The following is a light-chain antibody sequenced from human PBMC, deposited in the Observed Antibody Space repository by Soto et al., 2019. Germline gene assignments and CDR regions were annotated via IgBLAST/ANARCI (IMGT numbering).Light chain of an antibody. J-gene: IGKJ1*01. CDR2: GAS. CDR1: QSVSSSY. Sequence: EIVLTQSPGTLSLSPGERATLSCRASQSVSSSYLAWYQQKPGQAPRLLIYGASSRATGIPDRSSGSGSGTDFTLTISRLEPEDFAVYYCQQYTDWPLTFGQGTKVDIK. V-gene: IGKV3-20*01. CDR3: QQYTDWPLT.